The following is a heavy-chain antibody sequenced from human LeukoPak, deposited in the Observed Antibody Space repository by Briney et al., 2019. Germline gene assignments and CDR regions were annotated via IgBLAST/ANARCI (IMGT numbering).Heavy chain of an antibody. J-gene: IGHJ4*02. D-gene: IGHD6-13*01. CDR2: ISGNSGRT. CDR1: GFTFSSYA. CDR3: AKSTSSWERVDY. V-gene: IGHV3-23*01. Sequence: PGGSLRLSCAASGFTFSSYAMSWVRQAPGKGLGWVSSISGNSGRTYYADSVKGRFSISRDNSNNTLYLQMNSLRAEDAAVYYCAKSTSSWERVDYWGQGTLVTVSS.